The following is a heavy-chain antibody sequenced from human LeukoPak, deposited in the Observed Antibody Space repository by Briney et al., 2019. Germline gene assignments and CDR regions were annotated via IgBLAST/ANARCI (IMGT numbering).Heavy chain of an antibody. D-gene: IGHD6-19*01. CDR1: GFTFSSYS. CDR2: ISSSSSYI. CDR3: AREGEVAAFDAFDI. J-gene: IGHJ3*02. Sequence: KPGGSLRLSCAASGFTFSSYSMNWVHQAPGKGLECVSSISSSSSYIYYADSVKGRFTISRDNAKNSLYLQMNSLRAEDTAVYYCAREGEVAAFDAFDIWGQGTMVTVSS. V-gene: IGHV3-21*01.